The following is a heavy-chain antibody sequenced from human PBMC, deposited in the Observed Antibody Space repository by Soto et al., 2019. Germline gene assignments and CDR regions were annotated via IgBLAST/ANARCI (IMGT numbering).Heavy chain of an antibody. J-gene: IGHJ6*03. CDR2: INSDGSRT. Sequence: EVQLVESGGGLVQPGGSLRLSCAASGFTFSSYWMHWVRQAPGEGLRWVSRINSDGSRTTYADSVKGRITISRDNAKNTVYLQMKTLSAEDTAVYYCARIGTGYYYLDVWGKGTTVTVSS. CDR1: GFTFSSYW. CDR3: ARIGTGYYYLDV. V-gene: IGHV3-74*01. D-gene: IGHD1-1*01.